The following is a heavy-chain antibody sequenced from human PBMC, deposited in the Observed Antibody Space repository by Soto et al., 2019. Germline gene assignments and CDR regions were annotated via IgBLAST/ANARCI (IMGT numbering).Heavy chain of an antibody. V-gene: IGHV4-61*01. D-gene: IGHD3-22*01. CDR1: GGSVSSGSYY. CDR3: ARDRDYYDSSGYYWYYYGMDV. J-gene: IGHJ6*02. Sequence: WETLSLTCTVSGGSVSSGSYYWSWIRQPPGKGLEWIGYIYYSGSTNYNPSLKSRVTISVDTSKNQFSLKLSSVTAAEKAMYYCARDRDYYDSSGYYWYYYGMDVWGQGTTVTVSS. CDR2: IYYSGST.